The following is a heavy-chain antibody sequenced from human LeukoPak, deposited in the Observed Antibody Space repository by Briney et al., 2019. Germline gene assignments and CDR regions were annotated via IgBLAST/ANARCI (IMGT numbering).Heavy chain of an antibody. CDR2: IKGDGSNK. CDR3: AKDIRRGYNYGYDQFAY. Sequence: GGSLRLSCAGSAFMFSDYWMAWVRQAPGKGLECVANIKGDGSNKYYVDSVEGRFTISRDNAKNSLYLQMNSLRAEDTAVYYCAKDIRRGYNYGYDQFAYWGQGTLVTVSS. D-gene: IGHD5-18*01. CDR1: AFMFSDYW. V-gene: IGHV3-7*04. J-gene: IGHJ4*02.